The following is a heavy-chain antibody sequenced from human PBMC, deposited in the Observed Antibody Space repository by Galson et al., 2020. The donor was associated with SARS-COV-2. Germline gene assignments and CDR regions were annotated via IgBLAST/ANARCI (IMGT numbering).Heavy chain of an antibody. CDR3: TRDVSSRWSY. D-gene: IGHD6-13*01. V-gene: IGHV3-72*01. J-gene: IGHJ4*02. Sequence: GGSLRLSCAASGFTFSDHYMDWVRQAPGKGLEWLGRIRNKANSYTTEYAASVKGRFTISRDDSKNSLYLKMNSLKTEDTAVYYCTRDVSSRWSYWGQGTLVTVSS. CDR2: IRNKANSYTT. CDR1: GFTFSDHY.